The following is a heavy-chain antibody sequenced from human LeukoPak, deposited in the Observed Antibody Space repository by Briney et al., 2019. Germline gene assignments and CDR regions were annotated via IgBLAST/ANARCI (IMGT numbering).Heavy chain of an antibody. CDR3: ARVATLLEAWDPPLDY. V-gene: IGHV1-2*02. J-gene: IGHJ4*02. D-gene: IGHD3-3*01. CDR1: GYTFTGYY. Sequence: GASVKVSCKASGYTFTGYYMHWVRQAPGQGLEWMGWINPNSGGTNYAQKFQGRVTMTRDTSISTAYMELSRLRSDDTAVYYCARVATLLEAWDPPLDYWGQGTLVTVSS. CDR2: INPNSGGT.